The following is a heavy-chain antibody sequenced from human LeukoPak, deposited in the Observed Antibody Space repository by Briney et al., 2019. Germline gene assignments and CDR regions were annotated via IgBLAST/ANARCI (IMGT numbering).Heavy chain of an antibody. Sequence: GGSLRLSCAASGFTFSTYNMSWVRQAPGKGLGWISYTIADSSTIPYADSVRGRFTTSRDNAKNSLYLQMNSLRAEDTAVHYCVRDNSRGQSLGVIYWGQGSLVTVS. CDR2: TIADSSTI. CDR3: VRDNSRGQSLGVIY. V-gene: IGHV3-48*01. CDR1: GFTFSTYN. J-gene: IGHJ4*02. D-gene: IGHD3-22*01.